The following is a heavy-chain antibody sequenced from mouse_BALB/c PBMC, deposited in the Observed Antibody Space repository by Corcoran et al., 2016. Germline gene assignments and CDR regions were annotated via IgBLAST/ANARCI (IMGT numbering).Heavy chain of an antibody. CDR1: GYTFSTAG. CDR3: ARQGVYDYDAFAY. Sequence: QIQVVQSGPDLKKTGETVRIVCKTSGYTFSTAGMQWVQKLPGKGLKWIGWINTHSGVQKYAEDLKGRFSFSMATSASTAYLQISNLKNEDTATYFCARQGVYDYDAFAYWGQGTLVIVSA. V-gene: IGHV9-4*02. J-gene: IGHJ3*01. CDR2: INTHSGVQ. D-gene: IGHD2-4*01.